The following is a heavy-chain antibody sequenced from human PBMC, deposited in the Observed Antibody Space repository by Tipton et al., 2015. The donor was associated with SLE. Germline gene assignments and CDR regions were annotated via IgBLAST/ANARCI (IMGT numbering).Heavy chain of an antibody. CDR2: IYHSGNT. J-gene: IGHJ4*02. V-gene: IGHV4-34*01. D-gene: IGHD2-21*01. CDR1: GGFFTGYY. Sequence: TLSLTCGVSGGFFTGYYWTWVRQPPGKGLEWIGGIYHSGNTNYNPSLKSRLTMSIDTPKNQFSLNLRSVTAADTAIYYCGRGVIPDFWGQGTLVSATS. CDR3: GRGVIPDF.